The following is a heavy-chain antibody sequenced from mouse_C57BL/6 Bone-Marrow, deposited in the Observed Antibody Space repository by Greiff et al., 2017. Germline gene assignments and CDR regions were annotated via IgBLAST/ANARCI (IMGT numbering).Heavy chain of an antibody. CDR1: GYTFTGYW. CDR3: AVYYDYDVDY. V-gene: IGHV1-9*01. D-gene: IGHD2-4*01. Sequence: VQLQQSGAELMKPGASVKLSCKATGYTFTGYWIEWVKQRPGHGLEWIGEILPGSGSTNYNEKFKGKATFTADTSSTTAYMQRSSLTTEDSAIYYCAVYYDYDVDYWGQGTSVTVSS. CDR2: ILPGSGST. J-gene: IGHJ4*01.